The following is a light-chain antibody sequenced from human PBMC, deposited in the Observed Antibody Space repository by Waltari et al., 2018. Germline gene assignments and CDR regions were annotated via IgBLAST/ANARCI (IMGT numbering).Light chain of an antibody. CDR3: MQNIQLPT. V-gene: IGKV2D-29*02. J-gene: IGKJ1*01. CDR1: KSLLHSDGRTR. Sequence: IVMTHSPLSLSVTPGQPASMSCKSSKSLLHSDGRTRLCWYLQKPGRSPRLLISEVYARLSGVSDRFSGSGSGTDFTLNISRVEPEDVGIYFCMQNIQLPTFGQGTKVQI. CDR2: EVY.